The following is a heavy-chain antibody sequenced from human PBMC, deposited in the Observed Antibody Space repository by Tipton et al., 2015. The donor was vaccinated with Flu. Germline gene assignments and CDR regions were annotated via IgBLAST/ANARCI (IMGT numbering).Heavy chain of an antibody. D-gene: IGHD4-17*01. V-gene: IGHV4-61*05. CDR2: IYYSGST. J-gene: IGHJ4*02. CDR3: ARRKTVTTRLTYFDY. Sequence: TLSLTCAVSGGSVTRSSYYWGWIRQPPGKGLEWIGYIYYSGSTNYNPSLKSRVTISVDTSKNQFSLKLSSVTAADTAVYYCARRKTVTTRLTYFDYWGQGTLVTVSS. CDR1: GGSVTRSSYY.